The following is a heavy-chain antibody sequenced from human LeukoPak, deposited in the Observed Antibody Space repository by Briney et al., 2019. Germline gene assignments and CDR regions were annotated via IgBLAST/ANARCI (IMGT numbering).Heavy chain of an antibody. D-gene: IGHD2-2*01. Sequence: PSETLSLTCTVSGGSISSSSYYWGWIRQPPGKGLEWIGEINHSGSTNYNPSLKSRVTISVDTSKNQFSLKLSSVTAADTAVYYCASSSGSSYLDYWGQGTLVTVSS. CDR3: ASSSGSSYLDY. CDR1: GGSISSSSYY. V-gene: IGHV4-39*07. CDR2: INHSGST. J-gene: IGHJ4*02.